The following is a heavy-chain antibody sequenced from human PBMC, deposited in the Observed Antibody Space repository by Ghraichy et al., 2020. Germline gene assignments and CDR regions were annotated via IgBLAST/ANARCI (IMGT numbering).Heavy chain of an antibody. CDR2: MSYEGSNR. CDR3: AKDKGIYGDQAFDS. J-gene: IGHJ4*02. D-gene: IGHD4-17*01. Sequence: GGSLRLSCTASGFNFPHYAMHWVRQAPGKGLEWVALMSYEGSNRYYAESVKGRFTISKDNSKNTLYLQMDNLRTEDTAVYYCAKDKGIYGDQAFDSWGQGTLVTVSS. CDR1: GFNFPHYA. V-gene: IGHV3-30*18.